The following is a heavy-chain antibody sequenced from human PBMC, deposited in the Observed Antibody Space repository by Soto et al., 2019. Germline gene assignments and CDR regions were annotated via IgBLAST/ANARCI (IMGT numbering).Heavy chain of an antibody. J-gene: IGHJ6*03. Sequence: QITLKETGPTLVKPTQTLTLTCTFSGFSLSTSGVGVGWIRQPPGKALEWLALIYWDDDKRYSPSVESRLTIAKDTSKNQVVLTITNMDAADTATYYCARPNSGNYYYMYVWGEGTTV. CDR1: GFSLSTSGVG. D-gene: IGHD6-19*01. CDR2: IYWDDDK. V-gene: IGHV2-5*02. CDR3: ARPNSGNYYYMYV.